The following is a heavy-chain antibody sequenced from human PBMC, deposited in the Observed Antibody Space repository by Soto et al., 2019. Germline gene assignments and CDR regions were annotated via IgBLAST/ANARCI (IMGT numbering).Heavy chain of an antibody. J-gene: IGHJ6*02. CDR2: ISGSGGST. CDR3: ANDGVYSGYETHYGMDV. CDR1: GFTFSSYA. Sequence: PGGSLRLSCAASGFTFSSYAMSWVRQAPGKGLEWVSAISGSGGSTYYADSVKGRFTISRDNSRNTLYLQMTSLRAEDTAVYYCANDGVYSGYETHYGMDVWGQGTTVTVSS. D-gene: IGHD5-12*01. V-gene: IGHV3-23*01.